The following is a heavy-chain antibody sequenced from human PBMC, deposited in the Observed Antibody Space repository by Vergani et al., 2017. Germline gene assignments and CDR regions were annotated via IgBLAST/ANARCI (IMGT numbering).Heavy chain of an antibody. CDR2: IYYSGST. J-gene: IGHJ3*02. Sequence: QVQLQESGPGLVKPSETLSLTCTVSGGSISSSSYYWGWIRQPPGKGLEWIGSIYYSGSTYYNPSLKSRVTISVDTSKNQFSLKLSSVTAADRAVNYSAREFRGDYGSGAFDIWGQGTMVTVS. CDR3: AREFRGDYGSGAFDI. V-gene: IGHV4-39*07. D-gene: IGHD3-10*01. CDR1: GGSISSSSYY.